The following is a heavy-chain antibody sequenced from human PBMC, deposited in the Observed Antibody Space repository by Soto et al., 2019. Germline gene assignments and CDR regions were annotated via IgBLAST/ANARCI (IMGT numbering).Heavy chain of an antibody. CDR2: IYYSGST. V-gene: IGHV4-30-4*01. J-gene: IGHJ5*02. CDR3: ARGSLVPDSGNWFDP. D-gene: IGHD2-15*01. CDR1: GGSISSGDDY. Sequence: SETLSLTCTVSGGSISSGDDYWSWIRQPPGKGLEWIGYIYYSGSTYYNPSLKSRVTISVDTSKNQFSLKLSSVTAADTAVYYCARGSLVPDSGNWFDPWGQGTLVTVSS.